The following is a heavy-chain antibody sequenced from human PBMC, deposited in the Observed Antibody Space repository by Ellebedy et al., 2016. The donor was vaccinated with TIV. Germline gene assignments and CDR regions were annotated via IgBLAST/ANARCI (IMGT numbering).Heavy chain of an antibody. CDR2: IYHVALT. V-gene: IGHV4-39*07. CDR3: ASDGGAQYNWFDP. D-gene: IGHD3-16*01. Sequence: MPSETLSLTCTVSGGSITSSAYYWGWIRQPPGKGLEWIGSIYHVALTYYNPSLKSRVTISIDTSKNQFFLRLNSVTAADTPVYYCASDGGAQYNWFDPWGQGTLVTVSS. CDR1: GGSITSSAYY. J-gene: IGHJ5*02.